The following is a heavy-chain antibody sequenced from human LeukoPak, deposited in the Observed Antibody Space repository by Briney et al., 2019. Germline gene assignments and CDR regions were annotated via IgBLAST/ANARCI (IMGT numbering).Heavy chain of an antibody. V-gene: IGHV1-46*01. CDR3: AREVGGASDAFDI. D-gene: IGHD4-23*01. CDR1: GYTFTSYY. J-gene: IGHJ3*02. CDR2: INPSGGST. Sequence: ASVKDSCKASGYTFTSYYMHWVRQAPGQGLEWMGLINPSGGSTSYAQKFQGRVTMTRDTSTSTVYMELSSLRSEDTAVYYCAREVGGASDAFDIWGQGTMVTVSS.